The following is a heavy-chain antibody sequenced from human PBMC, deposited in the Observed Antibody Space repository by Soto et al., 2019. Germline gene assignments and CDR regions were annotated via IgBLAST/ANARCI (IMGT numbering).Heavy chain of an antibody. Sequence: ASVKVSCKASGFPFTSSGVQWVRQARGQRLEWIGWIVVGSGNTNYAQKFQERVTITRDMSTSTAYMELSSLRSEDTAVYYCAAVNSGSTDAFDIWGQGTMVTVSS. CDR2: IVVGSGNT. V-gene: IGHV1-58*01. CDR3: AAVNSGSTDAFDI. D-gene: IGHD3-10*01. J-gene: IGHJ3*02. CDR1: GFPFTSSG.